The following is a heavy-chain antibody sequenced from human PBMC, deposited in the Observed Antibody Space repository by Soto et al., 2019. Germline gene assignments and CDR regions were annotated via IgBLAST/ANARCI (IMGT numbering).Heavy chain of an antibody. V-gene: IGHV1-69*13. Sequence: GASVKVSCKASGGTFSSYAISWVRQAPGQGLEWMGGIIPIFGTANYAQKFQGRVTITADESTSTAYMELSSLRSEDTAVYYCARVYYYDSSGYHYYYYGMDVWGQGTTVTVSS. D-gene: IGHD3-22*01. J-gene: IGHJ6*02. CDR2: IIPIFGTA. CDR1: GGTFSSYA. CDR3: ARVYYYDSSGYHYYYYGMDV.